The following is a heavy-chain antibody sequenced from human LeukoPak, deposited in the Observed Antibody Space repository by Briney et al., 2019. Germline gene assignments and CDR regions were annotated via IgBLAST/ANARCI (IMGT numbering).Heavy chain of an antibody. D-gene: IGHD1-26*01. J-gene: IGHJ4*02. CDR1: GFTFSSYA. Sequence: PGGSLRLSCAASGFTFSSYAMSWVRQAPGKGLEWVSVISGSGGSAYYADSVKGRFTISRDNSKNTLYLQMNSLRAEDTAVYYCAKDRANSGSYFSYFDYWGQGTLVTVSS. CDR3: AKDRANSGSYFSYFDY. CDR2: ISGSGGSA. V-gene: IGHV3-23*01.